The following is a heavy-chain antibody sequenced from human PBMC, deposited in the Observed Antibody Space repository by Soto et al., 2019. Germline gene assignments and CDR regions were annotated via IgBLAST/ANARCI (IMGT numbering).Heavy chain of an antibody. D-gene: IGHD3-3*01. Sequence: SETLSLTCAVYGGSFSGYYWSWIRQPPGKGLEWIGEINHSGSTNYNPSLKSRVTISVDTSKNQFSLKLSSVTAADTAVYYCARRLQGDFWSGYYHYYYYMDVWGKGTTVTVSS. V-gene: IGHV4-34*01. CDR3: ARRLQGDFWSGYYHYYYYMDV. J-gene: IGHJ6*03. CDR1: GGSFSGYY. CDR2: INHSGST.